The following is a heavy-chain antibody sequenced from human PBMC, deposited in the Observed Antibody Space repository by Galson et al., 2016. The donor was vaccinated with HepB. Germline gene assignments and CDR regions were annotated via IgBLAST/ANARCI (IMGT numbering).Heavy chain of an antibody. D-gene: IGHD3-10*01. V-gene: IGHV3-30*18. CDR2: ISYDGSNE. CDR3: AKVGDGWELGDVFDI. J-gene: IGHJ3*02. Sequence: SLRLSCAASGFTFSNYGMHWVRLAPGKGLEWVAVISYDGSNEYYADSVKGRFTISRDNSKNTLYLQMNSLRAEDTAVYSCAKVGDGWELGDVFDIWGQGTMATVSS. CDR1: GFTFSNYG.